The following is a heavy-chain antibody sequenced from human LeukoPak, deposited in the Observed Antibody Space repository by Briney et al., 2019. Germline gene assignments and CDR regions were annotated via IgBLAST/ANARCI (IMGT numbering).Heavy chain of an antibody. J-gene: IGHJ5*02. CDR2: INPNRGGT. CDR1: GYSFNDYY. CDR3: ARDTCDGVTCYNWFDP. D-gene: IGHD4-17*01. Sequence: APVKVSCKASGYSFNDYYIHWARQAPGQGLEWMGWINPNRGGTSYAQKFQGRVTMTRDTSITTAYMELSSLRSDDTAMYYCARDTCDGVTCYNWFDPWGQGTLVTVSS. V-gene: IGHV1-2*02.